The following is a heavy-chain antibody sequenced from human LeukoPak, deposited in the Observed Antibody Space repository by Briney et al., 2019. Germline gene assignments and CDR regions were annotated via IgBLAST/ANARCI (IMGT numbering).Heavy chain of an antibody. D-gene: IGHD3-22*01. Sequence: GGSLRLSCAASGFTFSDYYMSWIRQAPGKGLEWVSYISSSGTTIYYADSVKGRFTISRDNAKNSLYLQMNSLRAEDTAVYYCARDLLPTYDSSGYPLHWGQGILVTASS. CDR2: ISSSGTTI. V-gene: IGHV3-11*04. J-gene: IGHJ4*02. CDR1: GFTFSDYY. CDR3: ARDLLPTYDSSGYPLH.